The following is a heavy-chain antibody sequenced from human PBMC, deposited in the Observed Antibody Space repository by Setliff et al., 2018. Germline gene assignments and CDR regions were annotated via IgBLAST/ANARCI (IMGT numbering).Heavy chain of an antibody. CDR3: ATRTFAVIPHSGLGLDYFYGMDV. D-gene: IGHD2-21*01. J-gene: IGHJ6*02. CDR2: IYKGGST. V-gene: IGHV4-38-2*01. CDR1: ANTLSTSYY. Sequence: PTETLSLTCAVSANTLSTSYYWGWVRQPPGKGLEWIGVIYKGGSTYYNPSLRSRVSMSQDTSNRQVPLNLNSVTAADTGVYYCATRTFAVIPHSGLGLDYFYGMDVWGRGTTVTVS.